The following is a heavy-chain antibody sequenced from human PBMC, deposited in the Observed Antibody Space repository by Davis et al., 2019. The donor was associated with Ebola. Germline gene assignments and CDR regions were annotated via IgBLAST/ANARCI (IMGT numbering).Heavy chain of an antibody. V-gene: IGHV3-53*05. Sequence: GESLKISCTASGFTVSSNHMSWVRQAPGKGLAWVSVIYDQSTAYADAVRGRFIISRDKSNNTLYLEMRSLRVDDTAVYYCATTQWLREFDNWGQGTLVTVSS. D-gene: IGHD6-19*01. CDR3: ATTQWLREFDN. J-gene: IGHJ4*02. CDR2: IYDQST. CDR1: GFTVSSNH.